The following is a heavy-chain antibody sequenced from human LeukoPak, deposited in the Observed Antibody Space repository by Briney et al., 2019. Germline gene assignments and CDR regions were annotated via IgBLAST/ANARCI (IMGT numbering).Heavy chain of an antibody. V-gene: IGHV3-21*01. CDR1: GFTFSSYS. CDR3: AREDGSGTWEGGWFYYGMDV. D-gene: IGHD3-10*01. J-gene: IGHJ6*01. Sequence: GGSLRLSCAASGFTFSSYSMNWVRQAPGKGLEWVSSISSSSSYIYYADSVKARFTISRDNAKNSLYLQMNSLRAEDTAVYYCAREDGSGTWEGGWFYYGMDVWGQGTTVTVSS. CDR2: ISSSSSYI.